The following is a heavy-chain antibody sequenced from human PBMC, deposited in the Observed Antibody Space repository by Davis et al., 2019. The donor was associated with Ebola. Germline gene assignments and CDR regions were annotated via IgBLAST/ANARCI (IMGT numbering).Heavy chain of an antibody. CDR3: ARISVEQWLALNYYCGMDV. CDR1: GGSISRYY. Sequence: LETLSLTCTVSGGSISRYYWSWIRQPPGKGLEWIGNIYYSGSTNYNPSLKSRVTISVDTSKNHFSLKLSSVTAADTAVYYCARISVEQWLALNYYCGMDVWGQGTTVTVSS. J-gene: IGHJ6*02. D-gene: IGHD6-19*01. CDR2: IYYSGST. V-gene: IGHV4-59*01.